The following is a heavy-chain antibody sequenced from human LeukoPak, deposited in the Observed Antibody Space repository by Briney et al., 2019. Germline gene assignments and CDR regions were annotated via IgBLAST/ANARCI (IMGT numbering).Heavy chain of an antibody. CDR1: GGSFSGYY. J-gene: IGHJ4*02. CDR2: INHSGST. Sequence: PSETLSLTCAVYGGSFSGYYWSWNRQPPGKGLEWIGEINHSGSTNYNPSLKSRVTISVDTSKNQFSLKLSSVTAADTAVYYCARGLIAAAASFDYWGQGTLVTVSS. V-gene: IGHV4-34*01. D-gene: IGHD6-13*01. CDR3: ARGLIAAAASFDY.